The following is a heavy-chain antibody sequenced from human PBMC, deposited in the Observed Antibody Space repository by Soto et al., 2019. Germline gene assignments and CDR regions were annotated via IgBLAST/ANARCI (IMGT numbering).Heavy chain of an antibody. V-gene: IGHV1-69*08. CDR2: IIPILGIA. CDR1: GGTFSSYT. Sequence: QVQLVQSGAEVKKPGSSVKVSCKASGGTFSSYTISWVRQAPGQGLEWMGRIIPILGIANYAQKFQGRVRSTADNSTSTAFMELSSLSSEDTAVYYCARDRVVVPAAIHHYFDYWGQGTLVTVSS. CDR3: ARDRVVVPAAIHHYFDY. D-gene: IGHD2-2*01. J-gene: IGHJ4*02.